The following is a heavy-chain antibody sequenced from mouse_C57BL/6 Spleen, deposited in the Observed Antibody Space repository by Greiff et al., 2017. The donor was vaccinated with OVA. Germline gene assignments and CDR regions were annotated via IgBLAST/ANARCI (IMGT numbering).Heavy chain of an antibody. D-gene: IGHD2-4*01. V-gene: IGHV1-52*01. CDR3: ARRDYDYYFDY. CDR1: GYTFTSYW. CDR2: IDPSDSET. J-gene: IGHJ2*01. Sequence: QVQLKQSGAELVRPGSSVKLSCKASGYTFTSYWMHWVKQRPIQGLEWIGNIDPSDSETHYNQKFKDKATLTVDKSSSTAYMQLSSLTSEDSAVYYCARRDYDYYFDYWGQGTTLTVSS.